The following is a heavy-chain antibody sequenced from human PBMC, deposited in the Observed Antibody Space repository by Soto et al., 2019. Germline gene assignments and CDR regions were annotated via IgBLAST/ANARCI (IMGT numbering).Heavy chain of an antibody. D-gene: IGHD5-12*01. J-gene: IGHJ3*02. Sequence: SQTLSLTCAISGDSVSSNSAAWNWIRQSPSRGLEWLGRTYYRSKWYNDYAVSVKSRITINPDTSKNQFSLQLNSVTPEDTAVYYCARTGNDWWLPPNDAFDIWGQGTMVTVSS. CDR2: TYYRSKWYN. CDR3: ARTGNDWWLPPNDAFDI. V-gene: IGHV6-1*01. CDR1: GDSVSSNSAA.